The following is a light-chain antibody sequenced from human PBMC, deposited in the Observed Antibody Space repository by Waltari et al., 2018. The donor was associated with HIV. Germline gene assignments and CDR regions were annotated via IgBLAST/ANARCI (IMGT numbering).Light chain of an antibody. Sequence: EIVLSQSPGTLSVSPGARATLSCRASQSVSSSYLAWYQQKPGQAPRLLIYGASSRATGIPDRFSGSGSGTDFTLTISRLEPEDFAVYYCQQYGSSPSWTFGQGTKVEIK. CDR2: GAS. CDR3: QQYGSSPSWT. CDR1: QSVSSSY. J-gene: IGKJ1*01. V-gene: IGKV3-20*01.